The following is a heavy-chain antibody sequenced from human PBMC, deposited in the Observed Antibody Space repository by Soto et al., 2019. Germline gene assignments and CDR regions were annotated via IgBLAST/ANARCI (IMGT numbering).Heavy chain of an antibody. CDR1: GFTFSSYA. CDR2: ISGSGGST. J-gene: IGHJ6*02. Sequence: GGSLRLSCAASGFTFSSYAMSWVRQAPGKGLEWVSAISGSGGSTYYADSVKGRFTISRDNSKNTLYLQMNSLRAEDTAVYYCAKDLWFGELSPYYYYYGMDVWGQGTTVTVSS. CDR3: AKDLWFGELSPYYYYYGMDV. D-gene: IGHD3-10*01. V-gene: IGHV3-23*01.